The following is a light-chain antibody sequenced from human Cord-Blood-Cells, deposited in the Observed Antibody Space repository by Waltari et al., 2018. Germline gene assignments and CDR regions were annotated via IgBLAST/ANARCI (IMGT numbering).Light chain of an antibody. CDR1: QDISNY. J-gene: IGKJ4*01. CDR3: QQYDNLPLT. Sequence: DIQMTQSPSSLSASLGDRVTITCQASQDISNYLNWYQQKPGKAPKLLIYDASNLETGVPSRFSGSVSGTDFTFTISSLQPEDIATYYCQQYDNLPLTFGGGTKVEIK. V-gene: IGKV1-33*01. CDR2: DAS.